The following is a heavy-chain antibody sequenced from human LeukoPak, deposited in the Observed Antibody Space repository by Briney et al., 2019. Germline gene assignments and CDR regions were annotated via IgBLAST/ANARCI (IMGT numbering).Heavy chain of an antibody. Sequence: NPGGSLRLSCAASGFTFSDYYMSWIRQPPGKGLEWIAYIYYSGSTNYNPSLKSRVTVSVDTSKNQLSLKLSSVTAADTAMYYCAGTTRWLPFDYWGQGTLVTVSS. CDR3: AGTTRWLPFDY. J-gene: IGHJ4*02. CDR2: IYYSGST. D-gene: IGHD5-12*01. V-gene: IGHV4-59*01. CDR1: GFTFSDYY.